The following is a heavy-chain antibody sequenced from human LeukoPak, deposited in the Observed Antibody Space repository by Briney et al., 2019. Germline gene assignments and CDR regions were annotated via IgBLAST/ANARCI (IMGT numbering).Heavy chain of an antibody. CDR1: GFTFSSYS. CDR2: ISSSSSYI. Sequence: GGSLRLSCAASGFTFSSYSMNWVRRAPGKGLEWVSSISSSSSYIYYADSVKGRFTISRDNAKNSLYLQMNSLRAEDTAVYYCARVPTTVTTVGNAFDIWGQGTMVTVSS. D-gene: IGHD4-17*01. J-gene: IGHJ3*02. CDR3: ARVPTTVTTVGNAFDI. V-gene: IGHV3-21*01.